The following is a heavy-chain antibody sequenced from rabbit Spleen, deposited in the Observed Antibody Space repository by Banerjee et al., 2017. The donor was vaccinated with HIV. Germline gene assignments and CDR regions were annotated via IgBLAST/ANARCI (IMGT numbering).Heavy chain of an antibody. V-gene: IGHV1S45*01. CDR2: IDAVTGGFT. Sequence: QQQLEESGGDLVKPEGPLTLTCTASGSSFSSHLYMCWVRQAPGKGLEWIACIDAVTGGFTYSASWAQGRFTISKTSSTTVTLQMTSLTAADTATYFCARDTSSSFSSYGMDLWGQGTLVTVS. CDR1: GSSFSSHLY. J-gene: IGHJ6*01. CDR3: ARDTSSSFSSYGMDL. D-gene: IGHD1-1*01.